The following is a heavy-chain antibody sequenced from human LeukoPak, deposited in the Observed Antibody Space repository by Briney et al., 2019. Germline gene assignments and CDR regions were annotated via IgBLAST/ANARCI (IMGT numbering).Heavy chain of an antibody. V-gene: IGHV3-9*01. J-gene: IGHJ4*02. D-gene: IGHD3-22*01. CDR3: AKDIRGGDYYDSSGYYSTGGLDY. CDR2: ISWNSGSI. CDR1: GFTFDDCA. Sequence: GGSLRLSCAASGFTFDDCAMHWVRQAPGKGLEWASGISWNSGSIGYADSVKGRFTISRDNAKNSLYLQMNSLRAEDTALYYCAKDIRGGDYYDSSGYYSTGGLDYWGQGTLVTVSS.